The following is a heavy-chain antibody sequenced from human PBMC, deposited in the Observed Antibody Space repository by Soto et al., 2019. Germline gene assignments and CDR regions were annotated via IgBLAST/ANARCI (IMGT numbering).Heavy chain of an antibody. J-gene: IGHJ5*02. D-gene: IGHD2-15*01. CDR2: MNPNSGET. CDR1: GYTFTDYD. CDR3: ARVAVAARPRWYNWFAP. V-gene: IGHV1-8*01. Sequence: QEQLVQSGAEVKKPGASVKVSCKTSGYTFTDYDINWVRQATGQGLEWIGWMNPNSGETGYVQKFQGRVTMTRSASLSTAYLELSSLRSEDTAVYYCARVAVAARPRWYNWFAPWGKGTLVTVSS.